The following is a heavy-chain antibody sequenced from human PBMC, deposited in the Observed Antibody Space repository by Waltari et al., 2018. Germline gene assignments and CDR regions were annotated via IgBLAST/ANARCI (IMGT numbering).Heavy chain of an antibody. D-gene: IGHD1-1*01. CDR1: GDSISSTTYY. Sequence: QLQLQESGPGLVKSSGTLSLTCTVSGDSISSTTYYWGWIRQPPGKGLEWMGNVYYTGGAWCDAVGKSGGTIAVDTPNNQFSLGLRSVTAADTAVYYCATHASTWYDGDNWFDPWGQGTLVTVSS. CDR2: VYYTGGA. V-gene: IGHV4-39*01. J-gene: IGHJ5*02. CDR3: ATHASTWYDGDNWFDP.